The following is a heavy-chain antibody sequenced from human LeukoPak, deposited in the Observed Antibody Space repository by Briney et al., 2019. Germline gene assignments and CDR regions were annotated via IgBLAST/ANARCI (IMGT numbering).Heavy chain of an antibody. V-gene: IGHV3-74*01. Sequence: GGSLRLSCAASGFTLNSHWMHWVRQAPGKGLVWVSRINSGGSGTNDADFVKGRFTISRDNSKNTLYLQMNSQRAEDTAMYYCARDRLTNYAFDIWGQGTMVTVSS. CDR3: ARDRLTNYAFDI. J-gene: IGHJ3*02. CDR1: GFTLNSHW. CDR2: INSGGSGT. D-gene: IGHD2-8*01.